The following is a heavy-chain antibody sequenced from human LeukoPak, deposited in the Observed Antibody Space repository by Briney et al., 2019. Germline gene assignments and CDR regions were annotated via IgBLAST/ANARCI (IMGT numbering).Heavy chain of an antibody. Sequence: PSETLSLTCTVSGGSISSSSYYWGWIRQPPGKGLEWIGSIYYSGSTYYNPSLKSRVTMSVDTSKNQFSLKLSSVTAADTAVYYCARLRYYDSSGYYWGQGTLVTVSS. J-gene: IGHJ4*02. D-gene: IGHD3-22*01. V-gene: IGHV4-39*01. CDR3: ARLRYYDSSGYY. CDR1: GGSISSSSYY. CDR2: IYYSGST.